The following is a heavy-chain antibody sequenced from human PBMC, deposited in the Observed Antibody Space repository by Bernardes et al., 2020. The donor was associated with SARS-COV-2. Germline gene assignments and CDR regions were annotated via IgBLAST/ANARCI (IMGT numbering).Heavy chain of an antibody. J-gene: IGHJ4*02. V-gene: IGHV4-39*01. CDR2: IYYSGST. CDR3: ARHNRVVVVPAAISY. CDR1: GGSISSSSYY. D-gene: IGHD2-2*02. Sequence: SETLSLTCTVSGGSISSSSYYWGWIRQPPGKGLEWIGSIYYSGSTYYNPSLKSRVTISVDTSKNQFSLKLGSVTAADTAVYYCARHNRVVVVPAAISYWGQGTLVTVSS.